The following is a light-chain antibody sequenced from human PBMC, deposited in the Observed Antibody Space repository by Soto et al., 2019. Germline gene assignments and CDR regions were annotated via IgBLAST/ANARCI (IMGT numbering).Light chain of an antibody. CDR3: CSYTSSSTPNYV. CDR1: SSDVGSYNL. CDR2: EGS. Sequence: QSVLTQPASVSGSPGQSITISCTGTSSDVGSYNLVSWYQQHPGNAPKLMIYEGSERPSGVSNRFSGSKSGNTASLTISGLQAEDEADYYCCSYTSSSTPNYVFGIGTKLTVL. V-gene: IGLV2-14*02. J-gene: IGLJ1*01.